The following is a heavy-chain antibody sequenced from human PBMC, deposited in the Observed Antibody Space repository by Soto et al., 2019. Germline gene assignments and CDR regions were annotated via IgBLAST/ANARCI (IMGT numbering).Heavy chain of an antibody. CDR1: GFTFSSFG. D-gene: IGHD2-2*03. V-gene: IGHV3-30*19. Sequence: QVQLVESGGGVVQPGGSLRLSCAASGFTFSSFGMHWVRQAPGKGLEWVAVVFFDGSREFYADSVKGRFSLTRDNSKNTMSLQMSSLRAGDTAVYYCARDGYCSGIRCASDYYYGLDVVGRGTRFTVSS. J-gene: IGHJ6*02. CDR2: VFFDGSRE. CDR3: ARDGYCSGIRCASDYYYGLDV.